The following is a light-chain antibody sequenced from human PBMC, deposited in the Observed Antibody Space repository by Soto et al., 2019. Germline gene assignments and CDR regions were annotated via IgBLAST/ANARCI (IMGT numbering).Light chain of an antibody. J-gene: IGKJ1*01. CDR3: QQYHSFWT. V-gene: IGKV1-5*03. Sequence: DIPMTQSPSTLSASVGDRITNTCRASQSISSWLAWYQQKPGKAPKLLIYKASSLEGGVPSRFSGSGSGTEFTLTISSLQPDDFATYYCQQYHSFWTFGQGTKVDIK. CDR1: QSISSW. CDR2: KAS.